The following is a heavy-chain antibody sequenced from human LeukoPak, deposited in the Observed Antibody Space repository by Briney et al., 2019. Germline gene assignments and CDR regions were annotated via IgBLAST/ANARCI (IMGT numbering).Heavy chain of an antibody. D-gene: IGHD1-1*01. CDR2: INHGGST. CDR3: ARGMEVRSPPSRY. V-gene: IGHV4-34*01. CDR1: GGSFSGYY. J-gene: IGHJ4*02. Sequence: PSETLSLTCAVYGGSFSGYYWSWIRQPPGKGLEWSGEINHGGSTNYSPSLKSRVTISLDTSKNQFSLKMTSVTAADTAVYYCARGMEVRSPPSRYWGQGTLVTVSS.